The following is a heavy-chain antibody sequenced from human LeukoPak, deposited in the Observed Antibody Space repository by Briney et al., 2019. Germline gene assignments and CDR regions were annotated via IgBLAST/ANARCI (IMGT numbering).Heavy chain of an antibody. CDR3: AKETVGQLLWFGELLSGTDY. CDR1: GFTFSNYA. CDR2: ISGSGGTT. Sequence: GGSLRLSCAASGFTFSNYAMSWVRQAPGKGLEWVSGISGSGGTTYYADSVKGRFTISRDNSKNTLYLQMNSLRAEDTAVYYCAKETVGQLLWFGELLSGTDYWGQGTLVTVSS. D-gene: IGHD3-10*01. J-gene: IGHJ4*02. V-gene: IGHV3-23*01.